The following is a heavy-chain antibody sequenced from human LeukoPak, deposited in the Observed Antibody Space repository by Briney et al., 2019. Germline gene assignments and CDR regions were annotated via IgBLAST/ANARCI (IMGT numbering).Heavy chain of an antibody. J-gene: IGHJ5*02. D-gene: IGHD6-6*01. CDR3: ARDRSSIAARAANWFDP. Sequence: GASVKVPCKASGYTFTSYGISWVRQAPGQGLEWMGWISAYNGNTNYAQKLQGRVTMTTDTSTSTAYMELRSLRSDDTAVYYCARDRSSIAARAANWFDPWGQGTLVTVSS. V-gene: IGHV1-18*01. CDR1: GYTFTSYG. CDR2: ISAYNGNT.